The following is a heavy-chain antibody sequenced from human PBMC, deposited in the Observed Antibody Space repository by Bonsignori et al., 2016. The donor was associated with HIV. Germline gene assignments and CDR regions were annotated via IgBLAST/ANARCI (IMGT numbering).Heavy chain of an antibody. Sequence: WVRQAPGQGLEWMGGFIPFLSNDDYPQRFQGRIRITADKDANTGYLELSNLQSDDTAVYFCARGKRWWAHFYWYYYMDVWGKGTSVTVSS. D-gene: IGHD2-15*01. J-gene: IGHJ6*03. CDR2: FIPFLSND. V-gene: IGHV1-69*10. CDR3: ARGKRWWAHFYWYYYMDV.